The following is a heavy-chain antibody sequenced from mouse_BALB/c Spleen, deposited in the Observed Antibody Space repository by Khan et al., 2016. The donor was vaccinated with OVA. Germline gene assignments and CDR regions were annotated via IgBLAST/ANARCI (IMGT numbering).Heavy chain of an antibody. V-gene: IGHV5-17*02. CDR2: ISSGSSTI. Sequence: EVELVESGGGLVQPGGSRKLSCAASGFTFSSFGMHWVRQAPEKGLEWVAYISSGSSTIYYADTVKGRFTISRDNPKNTLFLQMTSLRSEDTAMYYCANGEYFDGWGAGTTVTVSS. CDR3: ANGEYFDG. CDR1: GFTFSSFG. J-gene: IGHJ1*01.